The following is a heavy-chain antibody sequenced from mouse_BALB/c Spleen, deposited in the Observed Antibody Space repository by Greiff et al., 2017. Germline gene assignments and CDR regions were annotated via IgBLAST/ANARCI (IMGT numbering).Heavy chain of an antibody. CDR1: GYTFTSYW. CDR2: INPSTGYT. CDR3: ATYGGGYYFDY. V-gene: IGHV1-7*01. Sequence: QVHVKQSGAELAKPGASVKMSCKASGYTFTSYWMHWVKQRPGQGLEWIGYINPSTGYTEYNQKFKDKATLTADKSSSTAYMQLSSLTSEDSAVYYCATYGGGYYFDYWGQGTTLTVSS. D-gene: IGHD1-1*01. J-gene: IGHJ2*01.